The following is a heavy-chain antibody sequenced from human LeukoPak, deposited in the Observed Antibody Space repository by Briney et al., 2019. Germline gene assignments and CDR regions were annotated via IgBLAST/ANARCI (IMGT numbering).Heavy chain of an antibody. D-gene: IGHD3-22*01. J-gene: IGHJ4*02. V-gene: IGHV3-74*01. Sequence: GGSLRLSCAASGFTFSSYWMHWVRQAPGKGLVWVSRINTDGSSTSYADSVKGRFTISRDNAKNTLYLQMNSLRAEDTAVYYCAKTNHREYYYDSSGYLFDYWGQGTLVTVSS. CDR2: INTDGSST. CDR1: GFTFSSYW. CDR3: AKTNHREYYYDSSGYLFDY.